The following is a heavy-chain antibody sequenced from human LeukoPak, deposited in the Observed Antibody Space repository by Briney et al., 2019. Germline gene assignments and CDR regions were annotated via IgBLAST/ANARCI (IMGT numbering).Heavy chain of an antibody. Sequence: SVTVSCKASGGTFSSYAISWVRQAPGQGLEWMGGIIPIFGTANYAQKFQGRVTITADESTSTAYMELSSLRSEDTAVYYCARGAGIAVAGNPASSSFDYWGQGTLVTVSS. CDR3: ARGAGIAVAGNPASSSFDY. V-gene: IGHV1-69*13. J-gene: IGHJ4*02. CDR1: GGTFSSYA. D-gene: IGHD6-19*01. CDR2: IIPIFGTA.